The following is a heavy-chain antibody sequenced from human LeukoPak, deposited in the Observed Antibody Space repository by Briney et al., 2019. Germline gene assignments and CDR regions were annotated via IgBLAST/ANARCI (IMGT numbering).Heavy chain of an antibody. Sequence: GGSLRLSCATSGFIFSDYYMTWIRQAPGKGLDFFSYISSSGRTIYYAESVKGRFTISRDNANDSLYLQMNSLRAEDTAIYYCARDVLGFYYHYYYTDVWGKGTTVTVSS. D-gene: IGHD3-10*01. V-gene: IGHV3-11*04. J-gene: IGHJ6*03. CDR3: ARDVLGFYYHYYYTDV. CDR1: GFIFSDYY. CDR2: ISSSGRTI.